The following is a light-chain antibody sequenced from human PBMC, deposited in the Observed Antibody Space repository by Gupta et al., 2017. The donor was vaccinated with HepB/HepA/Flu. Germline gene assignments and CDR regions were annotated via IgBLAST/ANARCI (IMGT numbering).Light chain of an antibody. CDR1: SSDVGGYSY. CDR2: YVT. J-gene: IGLJ3*02. V-gene: IGLV2-11*01. Sequence: QSALPQPRPVSGTPVQSVTISCTGTSSDVGGYSYVSWYQQHPVNAPKRIIHYVTKRPSGVPDRFSASKSANTASLTISGLQADDEADYHCCSYAGSSTWVFGGGTKLTVL. CDR3: CSYAGSSTWV.